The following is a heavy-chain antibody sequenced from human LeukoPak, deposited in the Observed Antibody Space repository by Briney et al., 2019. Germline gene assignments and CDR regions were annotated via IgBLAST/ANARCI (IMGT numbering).Heavy chain of an antibody. CDR3: ARGRIQLWLFEGDYYMDV. D-gene: IGHD5-18*01. J-gene: IGHJ6*03. CDR1: GGSFSGYY. CDR2: INHSGST. V-gene: IGHV4-34*01. Sequence: SETLSLTCAVYGGSFSGYYWSWIRQPPGKGLEWIGEINHSGSTNYNPSLKSRVTISVDTSKNQFSLKLSSVTAADTAVYYCARGRIQLWLFEGDYYMDVWGKGTTVTVSS.